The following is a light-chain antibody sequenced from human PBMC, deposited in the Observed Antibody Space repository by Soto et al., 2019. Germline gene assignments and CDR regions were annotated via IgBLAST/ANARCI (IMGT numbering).Light chain of an antibody. CDR1: QRVSSY. Sequence: PGERATLSCRASQRVSSYLAWYQQKPGQAPRLLIYDASNRATGIPARFSGSGSGTDFTLTISSLEPEDFAVYYCQQRTTFGQGTRLEIK. V-gene: IGKV3-11*01. CDR2: DAS. CDR3: QQRTT. J-gene: IGKJ5*01.